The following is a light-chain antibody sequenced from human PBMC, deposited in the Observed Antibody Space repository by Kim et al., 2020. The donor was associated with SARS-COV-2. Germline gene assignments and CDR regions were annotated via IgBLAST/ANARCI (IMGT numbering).Light chain of an antibody. Sequence: SYELTQPPSVSVSPGQTASITCSGDKLGDKYACWYQQKPGQSPVLVIYQDSKRPSGIPERFSGSNSGNTATLTISGTQAMDEADYYCQAWDSRIVLFGGGTQLTVL. CDR3: QAWDSRIVL. V-gene: IGLV3-1*01. CDR2: QDS. J-gene: IGLJ2*01. CDR1: KLGDKY.